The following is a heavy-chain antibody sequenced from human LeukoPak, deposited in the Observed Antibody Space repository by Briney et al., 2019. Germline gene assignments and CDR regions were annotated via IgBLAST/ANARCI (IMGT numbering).Heavy chain of an antibody. CDR1: GGTFSSYA. CDR2: IIPIFGTA. J-gene: IGHJ5*02. D-gene: IGHD4-11*01. V-gene: IGHV1-69*05. Sequence: SVKVSCKASGGTFSSYAISWVRQAPGQGLEWMGGIIPIFGTANYAQKFQGRVTITTDESASTAYMELSSLRSEDTAVYYCARGIVGNYGNWFDPWGQGTLVTVSS. CDR3: ARGIVGNYGNWFDP.